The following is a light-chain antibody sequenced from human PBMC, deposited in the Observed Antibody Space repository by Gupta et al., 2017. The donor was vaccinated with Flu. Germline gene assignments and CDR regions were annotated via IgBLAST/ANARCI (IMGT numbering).Light chain of an antibody. CDR2: QAS. J-gene: IGKJ1*01. CDR1: HSISSW. Sequence: DIQMTQSPSTLSASVGDRVTITCRASHSISSWLAWYQQKPGKAPKLLIYQASTLNSGVPSRFSGGGSGTDFTLTISSLQPDDFATYYCQQYNAFPGTFGQGTTVEI. CDR3: QQYNAFPGT. V-gene: IGKV1-5*03.